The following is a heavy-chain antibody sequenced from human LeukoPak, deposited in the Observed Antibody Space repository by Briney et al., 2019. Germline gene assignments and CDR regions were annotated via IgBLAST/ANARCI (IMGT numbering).Heavy chain of an antibody. CDR2: INHSGST. Sequence: PSETLSLTCAVYGGSFSGYYWSWIRQPPGKGLEWIGEINHSGSTNYNPSLKSRVTISVDTSKNQFSLKLSSVTAADTAVYYCARVPWSPTYRGSGSYSPFDPWGQGTLVTVPS. J-gene: IGHJ5*02. V-gene: IGHV4-34*01. CDR3: ARVPWSPTYRGSGSYSPFDP. D-gene: IGHD3-10*01. CDR1: GGSFSGYY.